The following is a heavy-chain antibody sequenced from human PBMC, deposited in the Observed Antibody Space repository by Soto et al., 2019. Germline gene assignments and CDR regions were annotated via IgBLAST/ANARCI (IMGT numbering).Heavy chain of an antibody. Sequence: QVQPQQWDARLLKPSETLSLSCAVYGGSFSGYDWSWIRQTPGKGLEWIGEINHSGSTNYNPSLQSRVTISVDMSKNQFSLNLNSVTAADTAVYYCARARVGFNYWGQGTLVTVSS. CDR3: ARARVGFNY. CDR1: GGSFSGYD. V-gene: IGHV4-34*01. J-gene: IGHJ4*02. CDR2: INHSGST.